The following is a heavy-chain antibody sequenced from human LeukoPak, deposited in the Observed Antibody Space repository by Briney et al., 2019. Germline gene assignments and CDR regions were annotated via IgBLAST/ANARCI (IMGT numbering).Heavy chain of an antibody. CDR3: ATKAAAYYFES. J-gene: IGHJ4*02. CDR2: IQYDGSDE. CDR1: GFTFSNYG. V-gene: IGHV3-30*02. Sequence: GGSLRLSCAASGFTFSNYGMHWVRQAPGKGLEWVAFIQYDGSDENYAASVKGRFTISRDNSKNTLYLQMNSLRTEDTAVYYCATKAAAYYFESWGQGSLVTVSS. D-gene: IGHD6-13*01.